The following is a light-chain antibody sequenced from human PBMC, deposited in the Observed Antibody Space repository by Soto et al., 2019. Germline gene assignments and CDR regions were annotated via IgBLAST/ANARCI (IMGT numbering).Light chain of an antibody. CDR2: DGS. Sequence: DIQMTQSPSTLSTYVRSRVTITFRSSQSVSYWLAWYQQKPGKAPDLLIYDGSTLASGVPPRFSGGGFGTEFTLNISSLQTDDSAIYYCQHYNTYTNSFGPGTKVDIK. V-gene: IGKV1-5*01. J-gene: IGKJ3*01. CDR1: QSVSYW. CDR3: QHYNTYTNS.